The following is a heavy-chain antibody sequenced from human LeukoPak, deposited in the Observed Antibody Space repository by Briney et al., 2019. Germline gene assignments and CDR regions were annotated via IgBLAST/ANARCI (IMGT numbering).Heavy chain of an antibody. CDR1: GFTFSNYA. D-gene: IGHD3-10*01. V-gene: IGHV3-23*01. CDR3: ARLVRTMVRGVYYYYMDV. Sequence: GGSLRLSCAVSGFTFSNYAMNWVRQAPGKGLEWVSAISGSGGRTYYADSVKGRFTISRDNSKNTVYLQMSSLRAEDTAVYYCARLVRTMVRGVYYYYMDVWGKGTTVTVSS. J-gene: IGHJ6*03. CDR2: ISGSGGRT.